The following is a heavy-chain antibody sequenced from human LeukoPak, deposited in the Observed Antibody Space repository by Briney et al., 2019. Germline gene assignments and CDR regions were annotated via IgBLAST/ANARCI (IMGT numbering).Heavy chain of an antibody. CDR1: GGSISSGGYY. D-gene: IGHD3-22*01. CDR2: IYHSGST. CDR3: ARARYYYDSSGYPADAFDI. Sequence: SETLSLTCTVSGGSISSGGYYWSWIRQPPGKGLEWIGYIYHSGSTYYNPSLKSRVTMSVDTSKNQFSLKLSSVTAADTAVYYCARARYYYDSSGYPADAFDIWGQGTMVTVSS. J-gene: IGHJ3*02. V-gene: IGHV4-30-2*01.